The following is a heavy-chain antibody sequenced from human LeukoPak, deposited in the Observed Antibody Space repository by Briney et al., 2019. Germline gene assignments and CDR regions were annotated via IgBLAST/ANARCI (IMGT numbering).Heavy chain of an antibody. J-gene: IGHJ4*02. CDR2: ISGSGSSI. D-gene: IGHD1-7*01. Sequence: GGSLRLSCAASAFIFNSYEMNWVRQAPGKGLEWVSYISGSGSSIYYADSEKGRFTISRDNSKNTVYLQMNSLRAEDTAVYYCAKDREGTTFDNWGQGTLVTVSS. CDR3: AKDREGTTFDN. CDR1: AFIFNSYE. V-gene: IGHV3-48*03.